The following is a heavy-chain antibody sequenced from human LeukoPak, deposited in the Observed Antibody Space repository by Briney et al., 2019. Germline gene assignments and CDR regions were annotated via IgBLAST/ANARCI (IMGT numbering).Heavy chain of an antibody. V-gene: IGHV3-7*01. CDR3: ARYCGGDCYGMDV. CDR1: EFTFSSYW. J-gene: IGHJ6*02. CDR2: IKQDGSEK. Sequence: GGSLRLSCTASEFTFSSYWMSWVRQAPGKGLEWVANIKQDGSEKDNVDSVKGRFTISRDNAKNSLYLQMNSLRAEDTAVYYCARYCGGDCYGMDVWGQGTTVTVSS. D-gene: IGHD2-21*01.